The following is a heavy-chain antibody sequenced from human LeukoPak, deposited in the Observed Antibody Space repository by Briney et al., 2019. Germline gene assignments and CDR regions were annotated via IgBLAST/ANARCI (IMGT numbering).Heavy chain of an antibody. J-gene: IGHJ4*02. V-gene: IGHV4-34*01. D-gene: IGHD3-10*01. CDR2: INHSGST. CDR1: GGSFSGYY. Sequence: PSETLSLTCAVYGGSFSGYYWSWIRQPPGKGLEWMGEINHSGSTNYNPSLKSRVTISVDTSKNQFSLKLSSVTAADTAVYYCARDRGGLVLLTIEGFDYWGQGTLVTVSS. CDR3: ARDRGGLVLLTIEGFDY.